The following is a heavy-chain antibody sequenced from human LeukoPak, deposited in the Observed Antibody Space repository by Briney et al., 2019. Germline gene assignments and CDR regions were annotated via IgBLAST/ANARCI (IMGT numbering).Heavy chain of an antibody. CDR2: IHRGGNT. CDR1: GFTVSGNY. D-gene: IGHD3-10*01. CDR3: ARDPGYGLGVDYGDY. V-gene: IGHV3-66*01. J-gene: IGHJ4*02. Sequence: GGSLRLSFAASGFTVSGNYMSWARQAPGKGLEWLSVIHRGGNTYYADSVKGRFTISRDSSKNTVFLQMDSLRAEDTAVYYCARDPGYGLGVDYGDYWGQGTLVTVSS.